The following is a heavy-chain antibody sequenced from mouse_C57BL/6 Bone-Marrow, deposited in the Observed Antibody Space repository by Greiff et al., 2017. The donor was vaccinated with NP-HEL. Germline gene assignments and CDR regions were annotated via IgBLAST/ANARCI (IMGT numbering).Heavy chain of an antibody. J-gene: IGHJ3*01. CDR3: ARLRNLLLRP. CDR1: GYTFTSYT. Sequence: VQLQQSGAELARPGASVKMSCKASGYTFTSYTMHWVKQRPGQGLEWIGNINPSSGYTKYNQKFKDKATLTADNSSSTAYMQLSSLTSEDSAVYYCARLRNLLLRPWGQGTLVTVSA. D-gene: IGHD1-1*01. V-gene: IGHV1-4*01. CDR2: INPSSGYT.